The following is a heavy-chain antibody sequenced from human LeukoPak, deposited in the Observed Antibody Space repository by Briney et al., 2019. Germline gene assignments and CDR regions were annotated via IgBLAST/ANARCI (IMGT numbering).Heavy chain of an antibody. CDR3: ARGLMITFGGVIAYYFDY. D-gene: IGHD3-16*02. CDR1: GFTFSSYA. CDR2: ISYDGSNK. Sequence: GGSLRLSCAASGFTFSSYAMHWVRQAPGKGLEWVAVISYDGSNKYYADSVKGRFTISRDNSKNTLYLQMNSLRSEDTAVYYCARGLMITFGGVIAYYFDYWGQGTLVTVSS. J-gene: IGHJ4*02. V-gene: IGHV3-30*04.